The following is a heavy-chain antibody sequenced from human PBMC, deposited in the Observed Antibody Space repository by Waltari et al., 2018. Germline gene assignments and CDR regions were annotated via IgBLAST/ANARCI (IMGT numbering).Heavy chain of an antibody. V-gene: IGHV4-59*01. CDR3: ARNSDDYIWGSYRSYYFDY. J-gene: IGHJ4*02. CDR1: GGSISSYY. CDR2: IYYSGST. Sequence: QVQLQESGPGLVKPSETLSLTCTVSGGSISSYYWSWIRQPPGKGLEWIGYIYYSGSTNYNPSLKSRVTISVDTSKNQFSLKLSSVTAADTAVYYCARNSDDYIWGSYRSYYFDYWGQGTLVTVSS. D-gene: IGHD3-16*02.